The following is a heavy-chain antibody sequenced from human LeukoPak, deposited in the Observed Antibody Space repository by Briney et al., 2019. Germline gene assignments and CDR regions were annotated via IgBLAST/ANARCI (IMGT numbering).Heavy chain of an antibody. CDR3: ARDRSRYFDL. V-gene: IGHV1-2*02. J-gene: IGHJ2*01. Sequence: ASVKVSCKASGYTFSGFYMHWVRQGPGQGLEWMGWINPNGGGTDYAQKFQGRVTMTRDTSITTVYMELNRLTSDDTAVYYCARDRSRYFDLWGRGTLVTVSS. CDR2: INPNGGGT. CDR1: GYTFSGFY.